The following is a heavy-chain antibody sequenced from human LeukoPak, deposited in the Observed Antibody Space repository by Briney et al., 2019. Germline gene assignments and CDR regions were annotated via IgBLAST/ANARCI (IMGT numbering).Heavy chain of an antibody. J-gene: IGHJ4*02. CDR3: ARDRGSYYYDSSGYYYFDY. D-gene: IGHD3-22*01. CDR2: IIPIFGTA. Sequence: SVKVSCKASGGTFSSYAISWVRQAPGQGLEWMGRIIPIFGTANYAQKFQGRVTITTDESTSTAYMELSSLRSEDTAVYYCARDRGSYYYDSSGYYYFDYWGQGTLVTVSS. CDR1: GGTFSSYA. V-gene: IGHV1-69*05.